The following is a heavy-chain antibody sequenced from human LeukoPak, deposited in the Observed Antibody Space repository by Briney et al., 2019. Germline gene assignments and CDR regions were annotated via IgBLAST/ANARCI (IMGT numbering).Heavy chain of an antibody. CDR1: GGTFSSYA. J-gene: IGHJ4*02. CDR2: IIPIFGTA. D-gene: IGHD3-22*01. Sequence: ASVKVSCKASGGTFSSYAMSWVRQAPGQGLEWMGGIIPIFGTANYAQTFQGRVTITTDESTSTASMELSSLRSEDTAVYYCAREDYYDSSGYHDWGQGTLVTVSS. CDR3: AREDYYDSSGYHD. V-gene: IGHV1-69*05.